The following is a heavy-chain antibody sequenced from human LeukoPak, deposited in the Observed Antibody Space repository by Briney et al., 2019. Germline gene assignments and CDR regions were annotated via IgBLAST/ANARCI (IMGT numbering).Heavy chain of an antibody. CDR3: AREGPMTTVTYFDY. J-gene: IGHJ4*02. CDR1: GYTFTSYG. V-gene: IGHV1-18*01. Sequence: ASVKVSCKASGYTFTSYGISWVRQAPGQGLEWMGWISAYNGNTNYAQKLQGRVTMTTDTSTSTAYMELRNLRSDDTAVYYCAREGPMTTVTYFDYWGQGTLVTVSS. CDR2: ISAYNGNT. D-gene: IGHD4-11*01.